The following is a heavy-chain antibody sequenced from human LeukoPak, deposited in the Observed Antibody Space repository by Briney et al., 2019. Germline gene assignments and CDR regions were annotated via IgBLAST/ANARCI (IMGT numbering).Heavy chain of an antibody. CDR2: INTIFGTA. CDR3: AISCGYCSGGTCYIYMDV. CDR1: GGTFSSDA. Sequence: ASVKVSCKASGGTFSSDAIRWVRQAPGKGLEWMGGINTIFGTANYAQKFQGRVTITADESTSTAYMELNSLRAEDTAVYYCAISCGYCSGGTCYIYMDVWGKGTTVTISS. V-gene: IGHV1-69*13. J-gene: IGHJ6*03. D-gene: IGHD2-15*01.